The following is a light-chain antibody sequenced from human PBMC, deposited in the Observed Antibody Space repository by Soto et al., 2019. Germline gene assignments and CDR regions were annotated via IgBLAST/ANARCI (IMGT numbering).Light chain of an antibody. CDR3: GTWDSSLSAGV. CDR2: SNN. V-gene: IGLV1-44*01. CDR1: SSNIGSNT. Sequence: QSVLTQPPSASGTPGQRVTISCSGSSSNIGSNTVNWYQQLPGTAPKLLIYSNNQRPSGVPDRFSGSNSGTSASLAISGLQSEDEADYYCGTWDSSLSAGVFGGGTKLTVL. J-gene: IGLJ3*02.